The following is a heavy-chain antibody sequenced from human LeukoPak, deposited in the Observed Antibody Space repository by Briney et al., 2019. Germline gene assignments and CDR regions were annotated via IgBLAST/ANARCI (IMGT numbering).Heavy chain of an antibody. CDR3: ARESSSTRFDP. CDR1: GGSISSGDYY. CDR2: IYYSGST. Sequence: SQTLSLTCTVSGGSISSGDYYWSWIRQPPGKGLEWIGYIYYSGSTYYNPSLKSRVTIPVDTSKNQFSLKLSSVTAADTAVYYCARESSSTRFDPWGQGTLVTVSS. V-gene: IGHV4-30-4*08. J-gene: IGHJ5*02. D-gene: IGHD2-2*01.